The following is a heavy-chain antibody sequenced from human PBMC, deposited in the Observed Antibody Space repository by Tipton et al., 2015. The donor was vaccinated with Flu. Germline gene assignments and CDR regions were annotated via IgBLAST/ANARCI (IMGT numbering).Heavy chain of an antibody. CDR2: MYTSGST. V-gene: IGHV4-4*07. D-gene: IGHD6-13*01. J-gene: IGHJ4*02. Sequence: TLSLTCTVSEGSMSSYYWSWIRQPAGKGLEWIGRMYTSGSTKYNPSLRSRVTMSVDTSKNQFSLNLTSVAAADTAVYYCARSGSKGSSPDYWGQGTLVTVSS. CDR3: ARSGSKGSSPDY. CDR1: EGSMSSYY.